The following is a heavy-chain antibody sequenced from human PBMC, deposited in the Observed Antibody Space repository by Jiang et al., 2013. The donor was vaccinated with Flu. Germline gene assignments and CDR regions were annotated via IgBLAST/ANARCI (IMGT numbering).Heavy chain of an antibody. D-gene: IGHD4-17*01. CDR3: ARKSYGDYRLGYYYYGMDV. CDR2: ISSSGSTI. CDR1: GFTFSDYY. J-gene: IGHJ6*02. V-gene: IGHV3-11*01. Sequence: SGFTFSDYYMSWIRQAPGKGLEWVSYISSSGSTIYYADSVKGRFTISRDNAKNSLYLQMNSLRAEDTAVYYCARKSYGDYRLGYYYYGMDVWGQGTTVTVSS.